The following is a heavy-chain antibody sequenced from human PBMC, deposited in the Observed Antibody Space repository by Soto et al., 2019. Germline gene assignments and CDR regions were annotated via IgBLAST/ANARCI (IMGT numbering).Heavy chain of an antibody. CDR1: GFTFSSYW. V-gene: IGHV3-7*03. J-gene: IGHJ5*02. CDR3: ARGHTTSPNWFDP. Sequence: ESGGGLVQPEGSLRLSCAASGFTFSSYWMSWVRQAPGKGLEWVANIKQDGSEKFYVDSVKGRFTISKDNAKNSVYLQMNSLRAEDTAVYYCARGHTTSPNWFDPWGQGTLVTVSS. CDR2: IKQDGSEK. D-gene: IGHD2-2*01.